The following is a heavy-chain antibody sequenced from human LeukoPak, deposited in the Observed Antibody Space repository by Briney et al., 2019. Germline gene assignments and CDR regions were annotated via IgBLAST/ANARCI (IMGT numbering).Heavy chain of an antibody. CDR1: GYTLTELS. CDR2: FDPEDGET. J-gene: IGHJ6*02. Sequence: VASVKVSCKVSGYTLTELSMHWVRQAPGEGLEWMGGFDPEDGETIYAQKFQGRVTMTEDTSTDTAYMELSSLRSEDTAVYYCATVSEARYYYYGMDVWGQGTTVTVSS. D-gene: IGHD1-14*01. V-gene: IGHV1-24*01. CDR3: ATVSEARYYYYGMDV.